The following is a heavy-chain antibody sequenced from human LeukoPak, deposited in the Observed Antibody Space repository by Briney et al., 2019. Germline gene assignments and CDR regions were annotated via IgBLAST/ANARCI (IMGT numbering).Heavy chain of an antibody. CDR2: ISGSGGST. D-gene: IGHD3-22*01. CDR3: AKISSGYRILFDY. Sequence: GGSLRLSCAASGFTFSSYAMSWVRQAPGKGLEWVSAISGSGGSTYYADSVKGRFTISRDNSKNTLYLQMNSLRAEDTAGDYCAKISSGYRILFDYWGQGTLVTVSS. V-gene: IGHV3-23*01. J-gene: IGHJ4*02. CDR1: GFTFSSYA.